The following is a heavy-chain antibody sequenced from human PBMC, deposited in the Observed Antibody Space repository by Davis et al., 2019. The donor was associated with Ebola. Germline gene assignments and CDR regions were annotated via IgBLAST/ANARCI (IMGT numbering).Heavy chain of an antibody. CDR3: ARDSGFELPDAFDI. D-gene: IGHD1-26*01. Sequence: MPGGSLRLSCAVYGGSFSGYYWSWIRQPPGKGLEWIGEINHSGSTNYNPSLKSRVTISVDKSKNQFSLKLSSVTAADTAVYYCARDSGFELPDAFDIWGQGTMVTVSS. V-gene: IGHV4-34*01. CDR2: INHSGST. CDR1: GGSFSGYY. J-gene: IGHJ3*02.